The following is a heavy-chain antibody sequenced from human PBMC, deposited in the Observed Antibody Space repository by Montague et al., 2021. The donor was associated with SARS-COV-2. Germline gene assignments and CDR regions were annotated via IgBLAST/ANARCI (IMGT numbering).Heavy chain of an antibody. CDR3: ARAPIYRSSWYAYFDY. CDR2: INYSGST. D-gene: IGHD6-13*01. Sequence: SETLSLTCTVSGDSMNNYYWSWIRQPPGKGLEWIGYINYSGSTHYNPSLQSRVTLSKDTSKNQFSLRLTSVTAADTAMYSCARAPIYRSSWYAYFDYWGQGTPVTVSS. CDR1: GDSMNNYY. V-gene: IGHV4-59*01. J-gene: IGHJ4*02.